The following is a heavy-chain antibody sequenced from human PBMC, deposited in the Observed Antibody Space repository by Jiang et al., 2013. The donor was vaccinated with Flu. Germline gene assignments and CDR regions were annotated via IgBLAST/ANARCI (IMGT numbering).Heavy chain of an antibody. CDR2: INPNSGGT. Sequence: SGAEVKKPGASVKVSCKASAYSFTGYFIHWVRQAPGQGLEWMGSINPNSGGTNYAQTFQGRVTMTTDTSISTAYLELRWLRSDDTAVYYCARAPPRTYGDYVWLDPWGQGTLVTVSS. CDR3: ARAPPRTYGDYVWLDP. D-gene: IGHD4-17*01. J-gene: IGHJ5*02. CDR1: AYSFTGYF. V-gene: IGHV1-2*02.